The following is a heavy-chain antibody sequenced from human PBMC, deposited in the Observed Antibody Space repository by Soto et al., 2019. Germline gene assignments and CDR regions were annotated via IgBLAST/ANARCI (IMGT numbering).Heavy chain of an antibody. CDR3: AKGGGYTSGTNDAFDF. V-gene: IGHV3-30*18. CDR2: ISDDGKNK. J-gene: IGHJ3*01. Sequence: QVQLVQSGGGVVQAGRSLRLSCAASGFTFRTYGMHWVRQAPGKGLEWVAVISDDGKNKYNLASVEGRFTISRDNSKNMLFLQMYGLRTEDTAVDYCAKGGGYTSGTNDAFDFLGPGTMVTVSS. D-gene: IGHD5-18*01. CDR1: GFTFRTYG.